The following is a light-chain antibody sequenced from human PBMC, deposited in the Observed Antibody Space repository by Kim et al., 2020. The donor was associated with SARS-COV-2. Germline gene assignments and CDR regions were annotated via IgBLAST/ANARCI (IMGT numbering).Light chain of an antibody. CDR2: GHT. CDR1: FSNIGAGYG. CDR3: QSYDSSLNSYV. J-gene: IGLJ1*01. Sequence: QSVLTQPPSVSGAPGQRVTISCTGTFSNIGAGYGVHWYQQVPGTAPKLLIYGHTNRPSGVPDRFSGSKSDTSASLAITGLQAEDEADYYCQSYDSSLNSYVFGTGTKVTVL. V-gene: IGLV1-40*01.